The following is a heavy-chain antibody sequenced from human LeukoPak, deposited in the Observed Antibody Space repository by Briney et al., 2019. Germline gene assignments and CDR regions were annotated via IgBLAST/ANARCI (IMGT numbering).Heavy chain of an antibody. CDR3: ARGGRWLQFWYFDL. Sequence: PGGSLRLSCAASGFTFSSYWMSWVRQAPGKGLEWVANIKQDGSEKYYVDSVKGRFTISRDNAKNSLYLQMNSLRAEDTAVYYCARGGRWLQFWYFDLWGRGTLVTVSS. CDR2: IKQDGSEK. V-gene: IGHV3-7*01. J-gene: IGHJ2*01. CDR1: GFTFSSYW. D-gene: IGHD5-24*01.